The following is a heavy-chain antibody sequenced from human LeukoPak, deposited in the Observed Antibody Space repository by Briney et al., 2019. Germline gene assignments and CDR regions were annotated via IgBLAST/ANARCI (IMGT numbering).Heavy chain of an antibody. Sequence: GGSLRLSCAASGFTFSSYGMSWVRQAPGKGLEWVSAISGSGSRTNYADSVKGRFTISRDNSKNTLYLQMNSLRAEDTAVYYCARDFDRYYFDSWGQGTLVTVSS. CDR3: ARDFDRYYFDS. V-gene: IGHV3-23*01. D-gene: IGHD3-9*01. CDR1: GFTFSSYG. J-gene: IGHJ4*02. CDR2: ISGSGSRT.